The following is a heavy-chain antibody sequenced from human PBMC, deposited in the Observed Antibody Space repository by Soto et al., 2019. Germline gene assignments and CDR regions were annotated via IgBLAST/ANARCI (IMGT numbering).Heavy chain of an antibody. D-gene: IGHD3-3*01. CDR3: ARGGLYYDFWSGYYVNWFAR. J-gene: IGHJ5*02. Sequence: PSETLPLTCTVSGGSISSYYWSWIRQPPGKGLEWIGYIYYSVSTNYNPSLKSRVTISVDTSKNQFSLKLSSVTAADTAVYYCARGGLYYDFWSGYYVNWFARWGQGNLVTVSS. CDR2: IYYSVST. V-gene: IGHV4-59*01. CDR1: GGSISSYY.